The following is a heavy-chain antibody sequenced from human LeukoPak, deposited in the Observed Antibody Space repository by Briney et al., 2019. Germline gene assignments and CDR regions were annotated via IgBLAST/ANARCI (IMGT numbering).Heavy chain of an antibody. D-gene: IGHD3-22*01. V-gene: IGHV3-11*01. J-gene: IGHJ4*02. Sequence: GGSLRLSCAASGFTFSDYYMSWIRQAPGKGLEWVSYISSSGSTIYYADSVKGRFTISRDNSKNTLYLQMNSLRAEDTAVYYCAKVPAYYYDSSGLYWGQGTLVTVSS. CDR1: GFTFSDYY. CDR3: AKVPAYYYDSSGLY. CDR2: ISSSGSTI.